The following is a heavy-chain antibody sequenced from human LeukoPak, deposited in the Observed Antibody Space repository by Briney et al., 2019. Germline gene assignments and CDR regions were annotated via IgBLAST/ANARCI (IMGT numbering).Heavy chain of an antibody. V-gene: IGHV1-2*02. CDR2: INPNSGGT. Sequence: GASVKVSCKASGCTFTGYYMHWVRQAPGQGLEWMGWINPNSGGTNYAQKFQGRVTMTRDTSISTAYMELSRLRSDDTAVYYCARVLIRASSSTSSPMAYWGQGTLVTVSS. J-gene: IGHJ4*02. D-gene: IGHD2-2*01. CDR1: GCTFTGYY. CDR3: ARVLIRASSSTSSPMAY.